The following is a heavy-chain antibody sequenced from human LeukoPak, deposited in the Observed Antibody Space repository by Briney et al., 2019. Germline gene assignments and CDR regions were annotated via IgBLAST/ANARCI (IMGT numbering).Heavy chain of an antibody. D-gene: IGHD2-2*01. CDR2: IYPRDSDI. J-gene: IGHJ4*02. CDR3: ARHGPEIVVVPASIPLDY. CDR1: GYNFSKYW. V-gene: IGHV5-51*01. Sequence: GESLKISCKASGYNFSKYWIGWVRQMPGKGLEWMGIIYPRDSDIRYNPTFQGQVTISADTSISTTYLQWRSLEPSDTAMYFCARHGPEIVVVPASIPLDYWGQGTLVTVSS.